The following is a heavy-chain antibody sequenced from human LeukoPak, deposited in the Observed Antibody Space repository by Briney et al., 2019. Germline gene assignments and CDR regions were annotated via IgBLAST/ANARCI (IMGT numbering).Heavy chain of an antibody. J-gene: IGHJ6*02. V-gene: IGHV5-51*01. CDR1: DDSFTSYW. CDR2: IYPGDSDT. CDR3: ARLAYGSGRYLQCPGYYYGMYV. D-gene: IGHD1-26*01. Sequence: GESLQISCQGSDDSFTSYWIGGVRQMPGKGLEWMGIIYPGDSDTRYSPSFQGQVTISADKSISTAYLQWCSLKASDTAMYYFARLAYGSGRYLQCPGYYYGMYVCGQGTTVTVSS.